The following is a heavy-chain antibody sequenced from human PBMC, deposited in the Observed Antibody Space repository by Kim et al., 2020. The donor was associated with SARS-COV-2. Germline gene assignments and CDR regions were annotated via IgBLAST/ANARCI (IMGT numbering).Heavy chain of an antibody. D-gene: IGHD2-15*01. V-gene: IGHV1-46*02. Sequence: ASVKVSCKASGYTLNSYYMHWVRQAPGQGLEWMGIINPSGGSTSYAQNFQGRVTMTRDTSTSTVYMELSSLRSEDTAVYYCARSGYCSGGSCYSGGYYFDYWGQGTPGHRLL. CDR3: ARSGYCSGGSCYSGGYYFDY. CDR1: GYTLNSYY. J-gene: IGHJ4*02. CDR2: INPSGGST.